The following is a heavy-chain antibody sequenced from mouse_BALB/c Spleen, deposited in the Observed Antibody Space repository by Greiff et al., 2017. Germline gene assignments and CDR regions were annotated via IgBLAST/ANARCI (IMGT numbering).Heavy chain of an antibody. D-gene: IGHD2-2*01. Sequence: VQLQQSGAELVKPGASVKLSCKASGYTFTSYYMYWVKQRPGQGLEWIGEINPSNGGTNFNEKFKSKATLTVDKSSSTAYMQLSSLTSEDSAVYYCTREGLWLRRGDYYAMDYWGQGTSVTVSS. V-gene: IGHV1S81*02. CDR3: TREGLWLRRGDYYAMDY. CDR1: GYTFTSYY. CDR2: INPSNGGT. J-gene: IGHJ4*01.